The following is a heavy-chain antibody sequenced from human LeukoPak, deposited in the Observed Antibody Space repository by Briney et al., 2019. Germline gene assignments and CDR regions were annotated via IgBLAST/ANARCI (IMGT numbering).Heavy chain of an antibody. Sequence: GGSLRLSCAASGFRFSDFTMTWVRQAPGKGPEWVSAIGGRSGSTYYADSLGGRFTISRDNSKNTLYLQMNSLRAEDTAVYYCAKEIEDSSGYPIFDPWGQGTLVTVSS. J-gene: IGHJ5*02. CDR3: AKEIEDSSGYPIFDP. CDR1: GFRFSDFT. V-gene: IGHV3-23*01. D-gene: IGHD3-22*01. CDR2: IGGRSGST.